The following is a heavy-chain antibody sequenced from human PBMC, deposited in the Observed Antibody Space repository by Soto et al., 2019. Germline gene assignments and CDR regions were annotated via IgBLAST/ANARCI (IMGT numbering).Heavy chain of an antibody. J-gene: IGHJ4*02. CDR1: GXXLTXXX. CDR3: ATAPLSGSYYFDY. D-gene: IGHD1-26*01. V-gene: IGHV1-24*01. Sequence: GASVXXXXXXXGXXLTXXXXXXXXXXXGKGLEWMGGFDPEDGETIYAQKFQGRVTMTEDTSTDTAYMELSSLRSEDTAVYYCATAPLSGSYYFDYWGQGTLVTVSS. CDR2: FDPEDGET.